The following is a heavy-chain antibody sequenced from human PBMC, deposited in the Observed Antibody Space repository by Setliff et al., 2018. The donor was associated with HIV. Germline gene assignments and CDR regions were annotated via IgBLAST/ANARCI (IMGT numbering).Heavy chain of an antibody. Sequence: SETLSLTCAVYNGSFSEYYWTWVRQPPGKELEWIGEISHGGRSTYNPSLKSRVAISVDTSKNQFSLKLNTVTAADTALYFCALLEVPLIEGISTALWGQGTLVTVSS. J-gene: IGHJ4*02. CDR1: NGSFSEYY. CDR3: ALLEVPLIEGISTAL. CDR2: ISHGGRS. D-gene: IGHD2-2*01. V-gene: IGHV4-34*01.